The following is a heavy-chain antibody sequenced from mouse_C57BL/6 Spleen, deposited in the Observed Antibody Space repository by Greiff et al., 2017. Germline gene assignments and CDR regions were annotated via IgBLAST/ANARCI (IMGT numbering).Heavy chain of an antibody. V-gene: IGHV5-17*01. D-gene: IGHD3-2*02. J-gene: IGHJ4*01. CDR3: ATKAQGTGSMDY. CDR1: GFTFSDYG. CDR2: ISSGSSTI. Sequence: EVLGVESGGGLVKPGGSLKLSCAASGFTFSDYGMHWVRQAPAKGLEWVAYISSGSSTIYYADTVKGRFTISRDNAKNTLFLQMTSLGSEDTASDYWATKAQGTGSMDYWGQGTSVTVSS.